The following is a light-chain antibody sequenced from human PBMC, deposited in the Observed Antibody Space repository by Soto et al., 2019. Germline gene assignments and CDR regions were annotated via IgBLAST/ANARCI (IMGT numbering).Light chain of an antibody. CDR1: QSISSN. Sequence: EIVMTQSPATLSVSPGERATLSFRASQSISSNLAWYQQKPGQATRLIMFRTSSRATGFPARFSGSGSGTEFNLTLSSLQSEDFGSYYCQQYNNWPRATFGGGTKVDIK. CDR3: QQYNNWPRAT. CDR2: RTS. J-gene: IGKJ4*01. V-gene: IGKV3-15*01.